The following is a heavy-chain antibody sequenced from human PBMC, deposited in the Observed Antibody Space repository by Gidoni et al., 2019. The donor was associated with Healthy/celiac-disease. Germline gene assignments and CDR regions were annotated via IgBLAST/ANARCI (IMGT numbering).Heavy chain of an antibody. CDR3: ARADGGGSSISY. J-gene: IGHJ4*02. V-gene: IGHV3-33*01. CDR2: IWYNGSNK. Sequence: QVPLLASGGGVVPPGRSLRLYCAASGLTFRSYGMLWVRQAPGKGLEWVGVIWYNGSNKYYADSVKGRFTIARDNSKNTLYLQMNSLRAEDTAEYYWARADGGGSSISYWGQGTLVTVSS. D-gene: IGHD1-26*01. CDR1: GLTFRSYG.